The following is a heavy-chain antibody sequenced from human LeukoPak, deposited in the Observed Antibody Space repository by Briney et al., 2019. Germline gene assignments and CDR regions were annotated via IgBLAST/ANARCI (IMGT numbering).Heavy chain of an antibody. CDR3: AREMGWNYGDY. V-gene: IGHV3-7*05. J-gene: IGHJ4*02. Sequence: GGSLRLSCAASGFTFSSYSMNWVRQAPGKGLEWVANIKKDGSEKYYVDSVGGRFTISRDNAKNSLYLQMNSLRAEDTAVYYCAREMGWNYGDYWGQGTLVTVSS. CDR1: GFTFSSYS. CDR2: IKKDGSEK. D-gene: IGHD1-7*01.